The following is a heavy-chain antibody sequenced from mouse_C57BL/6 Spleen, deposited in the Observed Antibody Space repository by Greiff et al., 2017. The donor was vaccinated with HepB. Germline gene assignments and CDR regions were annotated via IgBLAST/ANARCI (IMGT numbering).Heavy chain of an antibody. Sequence: QVQLQQPGAELVKPGASVKMSCKASGYTFTSYWITWVKQRPGQGLEWIGDIYPGSGSTNYNEKFKSKATLTVDTSSSTAYMQLSSLTSEDSAVYYCARWVAYYSTYYAMDYWGQGTSVTVSS. CDR2: IYPGSGST. D-gene: IGHD2-5*01. CDR3: ARWVAYYSTYYAMDY. CDR1: GYTFTSYW. J-gene: IGHJ4*01. V-gene: IGHV1-55*01.